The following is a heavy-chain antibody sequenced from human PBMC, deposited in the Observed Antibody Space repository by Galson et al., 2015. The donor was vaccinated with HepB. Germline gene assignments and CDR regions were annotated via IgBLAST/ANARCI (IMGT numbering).Heavy chain of an antibody. V-gene: IGHV1-18*01. J-gene: IGHJ4*02. CDR3: ARDVGSTGDH. Sequence: ISWVRQAPGHGLEWVGWISAYNGNTNYAQEFQGRVTMTTDTSTNTAYLELRSLRFDDTAVYYCARDVGSTGDHWGQGTLVTVSS. D-gene: IGHD2-2*01. CDR2: ISAYNGNT.